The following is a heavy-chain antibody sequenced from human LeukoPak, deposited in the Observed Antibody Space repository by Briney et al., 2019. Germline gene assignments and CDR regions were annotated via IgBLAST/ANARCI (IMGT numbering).Heavy chain of an antibody. CDR2: IIPIFGTA. Sequence: ASVKVSCKASGGTFSSYAISWVRQAPGQGLEWMGGIIPIFGTANYAQKFQGRVTITADESTSTAYMELSSLRSEDTAVYYCAREGYCTNGVCLTLWGQGTLVTVSS. CDR1: GGTFSSYA. D-gene: IGHD2-8*01. V-gene: IGHV1-69*01. J-gene: IGHJ4*02. CDR3: AREGYCTNGVCLTL.